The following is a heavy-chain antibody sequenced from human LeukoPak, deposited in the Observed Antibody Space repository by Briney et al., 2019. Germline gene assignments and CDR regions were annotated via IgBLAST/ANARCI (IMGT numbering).Heavy chain of an antibody. CDR1: GFTFSTYG. CDR2: IRYDGSNK. CDR3: AKGTLDIVVVPAAPKVYYFDY. D-gene: IGHD2-2*01. V-gene: IGHV3-30*02. Sequence: GGSLRLSCATSGFTFSTYGMHWVRQAPGKGLEWVAFIRYDGSNKYYADSVKGRFTISRDNSKNTLYLQMNSLRAEDTAVYYCAKGTLDIVVVPAAPKVYYFDYWGQGTLVTVSS. J-gene: IGHJ4*02.